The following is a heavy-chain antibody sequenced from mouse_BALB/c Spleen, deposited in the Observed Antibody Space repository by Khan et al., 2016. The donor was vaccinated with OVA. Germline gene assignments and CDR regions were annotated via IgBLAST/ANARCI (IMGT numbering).Heavy chain of an antibody. J-gene: IGHJ2*01. CDR2: IYPGTDNT. Sequence: VQLVESGAELVRPGASVKLSCKTSGYIFTSYWIHWVKQRSGQGLEWIARIYPGTDNTYYNEKFKDKATMTADKSYSTAYMQISSLKAEDSAVYFCSREEAWYYFDYWGQGTTLTVSA. D-gene: IGHD1-1*02. CDR3: SREEAWYYFDY. V-gene: IGHV1-76*01. CDR1: GYIFTSYW.